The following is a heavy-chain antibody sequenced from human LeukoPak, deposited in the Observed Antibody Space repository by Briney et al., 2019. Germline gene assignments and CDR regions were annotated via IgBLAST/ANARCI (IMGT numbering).Heavy chain of an antibody. D-gene: IGHD5-24*01. CDR3: AGYKRIPLDY. Sequence: SETLSLTCTVSGGSISSYYWSWIRQPPGKGLEWIGYIYYSGSTNYSPSLKSRVTVSVDTSKNQFSLRLSSVTAADTAVYCCAGYKRIPLDYWGQGTLVTVSS. J-gene: IGHJ4*02. V-gene: IGHV4-59*01. CDR1: GGSISSYY. CDR2: IYYSGST.